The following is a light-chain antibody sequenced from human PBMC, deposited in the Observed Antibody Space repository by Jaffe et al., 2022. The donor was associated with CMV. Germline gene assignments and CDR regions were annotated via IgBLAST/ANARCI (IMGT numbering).Light chain of an antibody. CDR3: QSYDSSLSTWV. J-gene: IGLJ3*02. CDR1: NSNIGAGYD. CDR2: DST. Sequence: QSVLTQSPSVSGAPGQRVTISCTGSNSNIGAGYDVHWYQHPPGTAPKVLIYDSTNRPSGVPDRFSSSKSGTSASLAITGLQAEDEADYYCQSYDSSLSTWVFGGGTKLTVL. V-gene: IGLV1-40*01.